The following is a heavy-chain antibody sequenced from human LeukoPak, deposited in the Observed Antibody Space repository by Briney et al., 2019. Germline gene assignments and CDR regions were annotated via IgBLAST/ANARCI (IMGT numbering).Heavy chain of an antibody. J-gene: IGHJ5*02. CDR3: ARGTHWFDP. CDR2: INHSGST. CDR1: GGSFSGYY. V-gene: IGHV4-34*01. D-gene: IGHD2-15*01. Sequence: SETLSLTCAVSGGSFSGYYWYWIRQPPGKGLEWIGEINHSGSTNYNPSLKSRVTISVDTSKNQFSLRLRSVTAADTAVYYCARGTHWFDPWGQGTLVTVSS.